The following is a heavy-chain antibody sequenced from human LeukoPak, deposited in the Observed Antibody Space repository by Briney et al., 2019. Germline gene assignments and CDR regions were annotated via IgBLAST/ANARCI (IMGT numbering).Heavy chain of an antibody. CDR2: INHSGST. J-gene: IGHJ4*02. V-gene: IGHV4-34*01. Sequence: SETLSLTCAVYRGSFSGYYWSWIRQPPGKGLEWIGEINHSGSTNYNPSLKSRVTISVDTSKNQFSLKLSSVTAADTAVYYCARDLMGSEWWNYGGYFDYWGQGTLVTVSS. CDR3: ARDLMGSEWWNYGGYFDY. CDR1: RGSFSGYY. D-gene: IGHD1-7*01.